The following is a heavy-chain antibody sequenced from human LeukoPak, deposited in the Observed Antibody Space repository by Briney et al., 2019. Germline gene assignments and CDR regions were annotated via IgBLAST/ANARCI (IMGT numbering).Heavy chain of an antibody. J-gene: IGHJ4*02. V-gene: IGHV4-34*01. CDR2: INHSGST. CDR3: ASLVGGATQKDY. Sequence: SETLSLTCAVYGGSFSGYYWSWIRQPPGKGLEWIGEINHSGSTNYNPSLKSRVTISVDTSKNQFSLKLSSVTAADTAVYYCASLVGGATQKDYWGQGTLVTVSS. CDR1: GGSFSGYY. D-gene: IGHD1-26*01.